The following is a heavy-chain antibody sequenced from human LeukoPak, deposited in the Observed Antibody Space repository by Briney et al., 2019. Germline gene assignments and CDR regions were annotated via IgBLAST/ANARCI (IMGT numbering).Heavy chain of an antibody. J-gene: IGHJ4*02. Sequence: MSWVRXVPGKGLEWVSVITGSGGTTFYADSVQGRFTISRDNSKNTLYLQMNSLRAEDTAVYYCAKDYADGDCYYDYWGQGTLVTVSS. CDR3: AKDYADGDCYYDY. CDR2: ITGSGGTT. V-gene: IGHV3-23*01. D-gene: IGHD2-21*02.